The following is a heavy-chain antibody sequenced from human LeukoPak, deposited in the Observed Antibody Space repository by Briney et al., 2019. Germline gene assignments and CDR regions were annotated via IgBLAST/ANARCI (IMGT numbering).Heavy chain of an antibody. Sequence: PSETLSLTCTVSGGSISSHYWSWIRQPPGKGLEWIGHIYYSGSTNYNPSLKSRVTISVDTSKNQFSLKLSSVTAADTAVYYCARGRRGYSGYDYEEDAFDIWGQGTMVTVSS. CDR3: ARGRRGYSGYDYEEDAFDI. CDR2: IYYSGST. V-gene: IGHV4-59*11. CDR1: GGSISSHY. D-gene: IGHD5-12*01. J-gene: IGHJ3*02.